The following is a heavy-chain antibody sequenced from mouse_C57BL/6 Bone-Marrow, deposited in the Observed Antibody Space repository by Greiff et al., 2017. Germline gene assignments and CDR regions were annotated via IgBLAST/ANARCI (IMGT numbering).Heavy chain of an antibody. V-gene: IGHV1-59*01. Sequence: QVQLKQPGAELVRPGTSVKLSCKASGYTFTSYWMHWVKQRPGQGLEWIGVIDPSDSYTNYNQKFKGKATLTVDTSSSTAYMQLSSLTSEDSAVYYCASKGFYYDYDGFAYWGQGTLVTVSA. CDR1: GYTFTSYW. J-gene: IGHJ3*01. CDR3: ASKGFYYDYDGFAY. CDR2: IDPSDSYT. D-gene: IGHD2-4*01.